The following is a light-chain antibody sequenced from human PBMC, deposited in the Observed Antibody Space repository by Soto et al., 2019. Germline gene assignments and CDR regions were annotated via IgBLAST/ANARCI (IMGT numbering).Light chain of an antibody. CDR3: QQYDDWRLLT. J-gene: IGKJ4*01. CDR2: GAS. CDR1: QSVSSH. V-gene: IGKV3-15*01. Sequence: VVMTQSPATLSVSPGDKATLSCSASQSVSSHLAWYQQNPGQAPRLLIYGASTRASGVPARFSGSGSGTEFTLTISSLQSEDFAIYYCQQYDDWRLLTFGGGTKVEI.